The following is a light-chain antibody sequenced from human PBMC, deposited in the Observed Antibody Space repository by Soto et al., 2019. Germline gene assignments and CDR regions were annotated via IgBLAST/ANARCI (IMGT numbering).Light chain of an antibody. J-gene: IGKJ3*01. CDR3: QKYGSSSFT. V-gene: IGKV3-20*01. CDR1: QSVSSSY. CDR2: GAS. Sequence: EIVLTQSPGTLSLSPGERATLSCRASQSVSSSYLAWYQQQPGQAPRLLIYGASSRATGIPDRFSGSGSGTDFTLTISRLEPEDFAVYYCQKYGSSSFTFGPGTKVDIK.